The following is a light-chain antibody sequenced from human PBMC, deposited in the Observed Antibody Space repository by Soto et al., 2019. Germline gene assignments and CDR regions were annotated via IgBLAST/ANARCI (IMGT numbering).Light chain of an antibody. CDR3: SSYTSSSTRV. CDR1: SSDVGDYNY. Sequence: QSALTQPASVSGSPGQSFTISCTGSSSDVGDYNYVSWYQQHLGKAPKLVIFDVSDRPSGVSNRFSGSKSGNTASLTISGLQAEDEADYYCSSYTSSSTRVFGTGTKLTVL. V-gene: IGLV2-14*01. J-gene: IGLJ1*01. CDR2: DVS.